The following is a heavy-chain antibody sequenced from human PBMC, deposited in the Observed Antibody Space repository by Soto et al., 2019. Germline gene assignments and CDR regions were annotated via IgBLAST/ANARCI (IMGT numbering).Heavy chain of an antibody. CDR3: ARDTAFISSGLFNP. J-gene: IGHJ5*02. CDR1: GFTFSDYY. D-gene: IGHD3-22*01. V-gene: IGHV3-11*01. CDR2: ISDSATTM. Sequence: GGSLRLSCATSGFTFSDYYMSWIRQASGKGLEWISHISDSATTMYYADSVKGRFTISRDNARKSLFLHMNSLRAEDTAVYYCARDTAFISSGLFNPWGQGTLVTVSS.